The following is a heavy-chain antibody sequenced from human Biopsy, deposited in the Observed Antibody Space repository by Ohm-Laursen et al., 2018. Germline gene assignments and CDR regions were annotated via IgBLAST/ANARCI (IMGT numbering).Heavy chain of an antibody. Sequence: SLRLSCAASGFTFDDYAMHWVRQAPGKGLEWVSGITWNSGSIGYADSVKGRFSIFRDNAKHSLYLQMNSLRAEDTALYYCAKDLGQVTAAIGYWGRGTLVTVSS. V-gene: IGHV3-9*01. CDR2: ITWNSGSI. J-gene: IGHJ2*01. D-gene: IGHD2-21*02. CDR3: AKDLGQVTAAIGY. CDR1: GFTFDDYA.